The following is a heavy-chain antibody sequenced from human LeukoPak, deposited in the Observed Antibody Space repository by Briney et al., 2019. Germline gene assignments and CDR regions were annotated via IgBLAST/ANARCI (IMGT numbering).Heavy chain of an antibody. Sequence: GGSLRLSCAASGFTFSSYGMHWVRQAPGKGLEWVAVIWYDGSNKYYADSVKGRFTISRDNSKNTLYLQMNSLRAEDTAVYYCARKSSGYGPEDYWGQGTLVTVSS. CDR3: ARKSSGYGPEDY. D-gene: IGHD5-12*01. CDR1: GFTFSSYG. J-gene: IGHJ4*02. V-gene: IGHV3-33*01. CDR2: IWYDGSNK.